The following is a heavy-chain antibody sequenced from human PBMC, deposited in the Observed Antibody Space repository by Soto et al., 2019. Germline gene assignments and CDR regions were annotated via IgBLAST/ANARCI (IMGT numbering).Heavy chain of an antibody. J-gene: IGHJ4*02. Sequence: QVQLVQSGAEVKKPGASVKVSCKASGYTFTTYGISWVRQAPGQGLEWMGWISGYNRNTNYAQKLQGRVTMTTDTSTSTAYMELRSLRSDDTAVYYCARDWGRGQFLTNKDYWGQGTLVTVSS. CDR1: GYTFTTYG. CDR3: ARDWGRGQFLTNKDY. CDR2: ISGYNRNT. D-gene: IGHD3-9*01. V-gene: IGHV1-18*01.